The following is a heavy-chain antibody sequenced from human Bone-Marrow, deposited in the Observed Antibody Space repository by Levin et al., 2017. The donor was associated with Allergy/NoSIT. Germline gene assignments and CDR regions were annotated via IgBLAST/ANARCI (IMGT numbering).Heavy chain of an antibody. J-gene: IGHJ3*02. CDR1: GGSISSSSYY. V-gene: IGHV4-39*07. CDR2: IYYSGST. CDR3: AREAQQQLAKNDAFEI. D-gene: IGHD6-13*01. Sequence: PGGSLRLSCTVSGGSISSSSYYWGWIRQPPGKGLEWIGSIYYSGSTYYNPSLKSRVTISVDTSKNQFSLKLSSVTAADTAVYYWAREAQQQLAKNDAFEIWGQGTMVTVSS.